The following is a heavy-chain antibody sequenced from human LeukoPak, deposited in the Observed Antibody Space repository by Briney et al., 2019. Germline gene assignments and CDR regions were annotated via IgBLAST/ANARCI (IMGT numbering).Heavy chain of an antibody. J-gene: IGHJ5*02. CDR2: INHSGST. CDR3: ARVTVRYPRTKVGCWFDP. CDR1: GGSFSGYY. V-gene: IGHV4-34*01. D-gene: IGHD1-1*01. Sequence: PSETLSLTCAVYGGSFSGYYWSWIRQPPGKGLEWIGEINHSGSTNYNPSLKSRVTISVDTSKNQFSLNLSCVTAAGTAVYYCARVTVRYPRTKVGCWFDPWGQGTLGTV.